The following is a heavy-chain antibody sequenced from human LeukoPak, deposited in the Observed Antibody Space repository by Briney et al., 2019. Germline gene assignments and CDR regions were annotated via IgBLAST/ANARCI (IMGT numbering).Heavy chain of an antibody. V-gene: IGHV1-8*01. Sequence: ASVKVSCKASGYTFTSYDINWVRQATGQGLEWMGWMNPNSGNPGYAQKFQGRVTMTRNTSISTAYMELSSLRSEDTAVYYCARGGTLRYFDWLLSYYYYGMDVWGQGTTVTVSS. CDR3: ARGGTLRYFDWLLSYYYYGMDV. J-gene: IGHJ6*02. CDR2: MNPNSGNP. D-gene: IGHD3-9*01. CDR1: GYTFTSYD.